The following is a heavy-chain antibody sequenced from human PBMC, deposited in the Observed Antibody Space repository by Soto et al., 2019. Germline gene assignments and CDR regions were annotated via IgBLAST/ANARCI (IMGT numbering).Heavy chain of an antibody. CDR1: GGSFSGYY. CDR2: INHSGST. D-gene: IGHD3-10*01. CDR3: ARDRRLAMVRGVIIRYNWFDP. J-gene: IGHJ5*02. Sequence: SETLSLTCAVYGGSFSGYYWTWIRQPPGTGLEWIGEINHSGSTNYNPSLKSRVTISADKSKNQFSLKLSSVTAADTAVYYCARDRRLAMVRGVIIRYNWFDPWGQGTLVTVSS. V-gene: IGHV4-34*01.